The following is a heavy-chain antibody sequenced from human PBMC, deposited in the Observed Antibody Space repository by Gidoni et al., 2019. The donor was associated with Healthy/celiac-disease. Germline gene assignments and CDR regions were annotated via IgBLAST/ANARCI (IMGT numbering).Heavy chain of an antibody. J-gene: IGHJ5*02. D-gene: IGHD1-26*01. CDR1: GFTFSSYG. CDR2: ISYDGSNK. CDR3: AKAKWERDTNWFDP. V-gene: IGHV3-30*18. Sequence: QVQLVESGGGVVQPGRSLRLSCAASGFTFSSYGMHWVRQAPGKGLEWVAVISYDGSNKYYADSVKGRFTISRDNSKNTLYLQMNSLGAEDTAVYYCAKAKWERDTNWFDPWGQGTLVTVSS.